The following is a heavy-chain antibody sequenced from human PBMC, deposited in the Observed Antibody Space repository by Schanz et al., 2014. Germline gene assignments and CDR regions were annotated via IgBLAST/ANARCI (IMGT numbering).Heavy chain of an antibody. Sequence: EVQLVESGGCLVQPWGSLRLSCAASGFTFRSYAMSWVRQAPGKGLEWVAVIYSGGSTFYTDSVKGRFTISRDNSKNTLYLQMNSLIAEDTAVYYCAKCIGWYGRCAFDIWGQGTMVTVSS. D-gene: IGHD6-19*01. J-gene: IGHJ3*02. CDR3: AKCIGWYGRCAFDI. CDR2: IYSGGST. V-gene: IGHV3-23*03. CDR1: GFTFRSYA.